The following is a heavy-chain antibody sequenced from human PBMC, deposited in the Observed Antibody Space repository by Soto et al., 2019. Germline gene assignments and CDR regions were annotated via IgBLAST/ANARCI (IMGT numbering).Heavy chain of an antibody. CDR3: ARHTTTSGYFDY. J-gene: IGHJ4*02. Sequence: QITLKESGPTLVKPTQTLTLTCSFSGFSPSTSGVGMGWIRQPPGKALEWLALVYWDDDKRYSPSLKSRLTITKDTSKNQVVLTLTNIDPVDTATYYCARHTTTSGYFDYWGQGTLVTVSS. CDR2: VYWDDDK. CDR1: GFSPSTSGVG. D-gene: IGHD4-17*01. V-gene: IGHV2-5*02.